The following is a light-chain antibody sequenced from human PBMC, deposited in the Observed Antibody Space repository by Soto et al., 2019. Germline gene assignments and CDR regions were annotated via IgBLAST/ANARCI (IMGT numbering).Light chain of an antibody. J-gene: IGKJ5*01. CDR1: QSISSY. Sequence: DIKMTQSPSSLSASVGDRVTITCRASQSISSYLNWYQQKPGKAPKLLIYAASSLQSGVPSRFSGSGSGTDFTLTISSLQPEDFATYYCQQFRSFPITFGQGTRLEIK. CDR3: QQFRSFPIT. V-gene: IGKV1-39*01. CDR2: AAS.